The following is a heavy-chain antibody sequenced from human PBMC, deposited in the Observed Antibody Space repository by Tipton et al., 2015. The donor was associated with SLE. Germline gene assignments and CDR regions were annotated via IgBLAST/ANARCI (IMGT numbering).Heavy chain of an antibody. V-gene: IGHV4-39*07. D-gene: IGHD7-27*01. Sequence: TLSLTCTVSGGSISSSSYYWGWIRQPPGEGLEWIGSIFYSGSTYYNPSLKSRVTISVDTSKNQFSLKLSSVTAADTAVYYCARSWGWYFDYWGQGTLVTVSS. CDR3: ARSWGWYFDY. CDR2: IFYSGST. CDR1: GGSISSSSYY. J-gene: IGHJ4*02.